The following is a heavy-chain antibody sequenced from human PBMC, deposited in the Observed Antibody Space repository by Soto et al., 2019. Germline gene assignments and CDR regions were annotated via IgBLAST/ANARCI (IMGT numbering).Heavy chain of an antibody. CDR3: TSDTFGLMDT. Sequence: MQMVESGGGSVQPGGSLRLSCAASGFPFSHYWMHWVRQTPGKGLVWVSRINPAGTITNYADSVEGRFTISRDNADSALFLQMNSLSAEDTAIYYCTSDTFGLMDTWGQGTLVTVSS. V-gene: IGHV3-74*01. J-gene: IGHJ5*02. CDR1: GFPFSHYW. D-gene: IGHD3-16*01. CDR2: INPAGTIT.